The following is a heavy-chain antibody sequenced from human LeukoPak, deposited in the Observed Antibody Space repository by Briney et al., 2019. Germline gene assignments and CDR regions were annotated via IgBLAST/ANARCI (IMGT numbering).Heavy chain of an antibody. CDR1: GFTFSSYW. CDR3: AKSKYTYSSGWYYFDY. V-gene: IGHV3-74*01. Sequence: GGSLRLSCAASGFTFSSYWMHWVRQAPGKGLVWVSRINSDGSSTSYAESVKGRFTISRDNAKNTLYLQMNSLRAEDTAVYYCAKSKYTYSSGWYYFDYWGQGTLVTVSS. CDR2: INSDGSST. D-gene: IGHD6-19*01. J-gene: IGHJ4*02.